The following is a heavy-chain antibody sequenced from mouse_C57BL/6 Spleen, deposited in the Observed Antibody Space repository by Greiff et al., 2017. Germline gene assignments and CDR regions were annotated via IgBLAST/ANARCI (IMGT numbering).Heavy chain of an antibody. CDR1: EYEFPSHD. Sequence: EVKVVESGGGLVQPGESLKLSCESNEYEFPSHDMSWVRKTPEKRLELVAAINSDGGSTYYPDTMERRFVISRDNTKKTLYLQMSSLRSEDTALYYGARLGYYGSKFAYWGQGTLVTVSA. J-gene: IGHJ3*01. V-gene: IGHV5-2*01. D-gene: IGHD1-1*01. CDR2: INSDGGST. CDR3: ARLGYYGSKFAY.